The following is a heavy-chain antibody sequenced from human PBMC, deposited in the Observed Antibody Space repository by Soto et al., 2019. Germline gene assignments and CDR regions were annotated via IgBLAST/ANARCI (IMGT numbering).Heavy chain of an antibody. CDR1: GFTFSSYG. J-gene: IGHJ5*02. CDR3: AKDRRPENWFDP. CDR2: ISYDGSNK. V-gene: IGHV3-30*18. D-gene: IGHD6-6*01. Sequence: GGSLRLSCAASGFTFSSYGMHWVRQAPGKGLEWVAVISYDGSNKYYADSVKGRFTISRDNSKNTLYLQMNSLRAEYTAVYYCAKDRRPENWFDPWGQGTLVTVSS.